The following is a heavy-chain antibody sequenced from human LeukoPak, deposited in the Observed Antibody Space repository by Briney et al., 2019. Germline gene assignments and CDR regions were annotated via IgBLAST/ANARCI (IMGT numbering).Heavy chain of an antibody. CDR1: GFTFSSYA. CDR3: ARNMGYDILTGCDY. CDR2: ISYDGGNK. V-gene: IGHV3-30*04. J-gene: IGHJ4*02. D-gene: IGHD3-9*01. Sequence: GMSLRLSCAASGFTFSSYAMHWVRQAPGKGLEWVALISYDGGNKYYADSVKGRFTISRDDSKNTLYLQMNSLRAEDTAVYYCARNMGYDILTGCDYWGQGTLVTVSS.